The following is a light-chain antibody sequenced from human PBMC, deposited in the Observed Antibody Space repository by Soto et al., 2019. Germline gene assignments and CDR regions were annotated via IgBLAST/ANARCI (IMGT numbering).Light chain of an antibody. CDR3: QQFLSFPWT. V-gene: IGKV1-5*01. CDR2: DAS. J-gene: IGKJ1*01. Sequence: DIQMTQSPSTLSASVGDRVTITCRASQTIHSFLAWYQQKAGKAPKLLIYDASNLESGVPSRFSGSGSGTEFTLTVSSLQPDDFATFYCQQFLSFPWTFGQGTKVEI. CDR1: QTIHSF.